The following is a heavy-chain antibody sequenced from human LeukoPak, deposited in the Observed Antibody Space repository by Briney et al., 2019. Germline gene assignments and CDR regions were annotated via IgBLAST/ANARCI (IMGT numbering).Heavy chain of an antibody. CDR1: GYTLRSFG. Sequence: ASVKVSCKASGYTLRSFGITWVRQAPGQGLEWMGWISTYNGNTNYAQKLQGRVTMTTDTSTSTGYMELSSLRSEDTAVYYCARVVGLTGYSSSWYSGYYYYMDVWGKGTTVTVSS. CDR3: ARVVGLTGYSSSWYSGYYYYMDV. V-gene: IGHV1-18*01. J-gene: IGHJ6*03. D-gene: IGHD6-13*01. CDR2: ISTYNGNT.